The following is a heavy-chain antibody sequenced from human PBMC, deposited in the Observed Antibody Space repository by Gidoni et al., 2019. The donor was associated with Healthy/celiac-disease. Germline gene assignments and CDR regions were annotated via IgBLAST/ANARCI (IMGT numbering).Heavy chain of an antibody. CDR2: INHSGST. V-gene: IGHV4-34*01. J-gene: IGHJ4*02. CDR3: AREGSSGYYRSN. CDR1: GGSFSGYY. Sequence: QVQLQQWGAGLLKPSETLSLTCAVYGGSFSGYYWSWIRQPPGKGLEWIGEINHSGSTNYNPSLKSRVTRSVDTSKNQFSLKLSSVTAADTAVYYCAREGSSGYYRSNWGQGTLVTVSS. D-gene: IGHD3-22*01.